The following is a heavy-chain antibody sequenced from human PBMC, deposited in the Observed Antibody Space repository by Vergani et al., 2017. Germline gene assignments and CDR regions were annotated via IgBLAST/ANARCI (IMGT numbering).Heavy chain of an antibody. J-gene: IGHJ4*02. D-gene: IGHD6-13*01. V-gene: IGHV3-74*02. Sequence: EVQLVESGGGLVQPGGSLRLSCAASGFTFSSYWMHWVRQAPGKGLVWVSRINSDGSSTSSADSVKGRFTISRDNAKNTLYLQMNSLRAEDTAVYYCARGSYSSSGYKSHLDFWGQGTLVTVSS. CDR1: GFTFSSYW. CDR2: INSDGSST. CDR3: ARGSYSSSGYKSHLDF.